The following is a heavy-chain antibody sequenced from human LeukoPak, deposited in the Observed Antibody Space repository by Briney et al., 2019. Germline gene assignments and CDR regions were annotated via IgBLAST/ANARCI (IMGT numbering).Heavy chain of an antibody. CDR3: ARDLNPITMVRGVISPYFDY. V-gene: IGHV3-11*01. Sequence: GGSLRLSCAASGFTSSDYYMSWIRQAPGKGLEWVSYISSSGSTIYYADSVKGRFTISRDNAKNSLYLQMNSLRAEDTAVYYCARDLNPITMVRGVISPYFDYWGQGTLVTVSS. J-gene: IGHJ4*02. CDR1: GFTSSDYY. D-gene: IGHD3-10*01. CDR2: ISSSGSTI.